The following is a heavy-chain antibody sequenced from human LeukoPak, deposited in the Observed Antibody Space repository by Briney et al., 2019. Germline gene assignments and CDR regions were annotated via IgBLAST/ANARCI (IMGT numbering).Heavy chain of an antibody. CDR3: AREPYYYYYMDV. Sequence: SSVQVSCLACVCTFTSYYMHWVRQAPGQGLDWVGIINPSGGSTSYAQKFQGRVTMTRDMSTSTVYMELSSLRSEDTAVYYCAREPYYYYYMDVWGKGTTVTVSS. CDR1: VCTFTSYY. J-gene: IGHJ6*03. CDR2: INPSGGST. V-gene: IGHV1-46*01.